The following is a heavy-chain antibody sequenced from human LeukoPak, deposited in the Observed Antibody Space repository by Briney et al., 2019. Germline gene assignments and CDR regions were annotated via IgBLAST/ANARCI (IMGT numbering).Heavy chain of an antibody. D-gene: IGHD3-9*01. CDR2: IKQDGSEK. CDR3: ARGYDILTGYPPGDY. J-gene: IGHJ4*02. V-gene: IGHV3-7*01. CDR1: GFTFSSYW. Sequence: GGSLRLSCAASGFTFSSYWMSWVRQAPGKGLEWVANIKQDGSEKYYVDSVKGRFTISRDNAKNSLYLQMNSLRAEDTAVYYCARGYDILTGYPPGDYWGQGTLVTVSS.